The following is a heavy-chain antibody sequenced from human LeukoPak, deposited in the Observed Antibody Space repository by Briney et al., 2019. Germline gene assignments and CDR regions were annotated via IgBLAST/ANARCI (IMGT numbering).Heavy chain of an antibody. CDR1: GGIFSSYA. CDR2: IIPIFGTA. J-gene: IGHJ4*02. V-gene: IGHV1-69*05. D-gene: IGHD6-19*01. CDR3: ARDSGDSSGWYFDY. Sequence: SVKVSCKASGGIFSSYAISWVRQAPGQGLEWMGGIIPIFGTASYAQKFQGRVTITTDESTSTAYMELSSLRSEDTAVYYCARDSGDSSGWYFDYWGQGTLVTVSS.